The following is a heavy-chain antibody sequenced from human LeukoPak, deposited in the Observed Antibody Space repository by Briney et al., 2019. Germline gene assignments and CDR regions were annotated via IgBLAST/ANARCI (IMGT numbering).Heavy chain of an antibody. CDR2: INPSDDST. V-gene: IGHV1-46*02. Sequence: GASVKVTCKASGYTFNSSYMHWVRQAPGQGLEWMGIINPSDDSTRYAQKFQGRVTMTRDTSTSTVYMELSSLRSEDTAVYYCARDGAAAGTTAIDYWGQGTLVTVSS. D-gene: IGHD6-13*01. J-gene: IGHJ4*02. CDR1: GYTFNSSY. CDR3: ARDGAAAGTTAIDY.